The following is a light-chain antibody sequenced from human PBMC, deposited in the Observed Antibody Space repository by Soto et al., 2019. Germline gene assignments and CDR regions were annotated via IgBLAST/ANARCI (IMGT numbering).Light chain of an antibody. V-gene: IGLV1-40*01. J-gene: IGLJ3*02. Sequence: QSVLTQPPSVSGAPGQRVTISCTESSSNIGAGYDVHWYQQLPGTAPKLLIYGNSNRPSGVPDRFSGSKSGTSASLAITGLQVEDEADYYCQSYDSSLSAWVFGGGTQLTVL. CDR1: SSNIGAGYD. CDR2: GNS. CDR3: QSYDSSLSAWV.